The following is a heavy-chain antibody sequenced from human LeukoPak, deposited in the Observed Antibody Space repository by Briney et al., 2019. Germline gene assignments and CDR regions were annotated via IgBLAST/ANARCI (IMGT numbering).Heavy chain of an antibody. D-gene: IGHD1-26*01. CDR3: ARGGGWRYHYYYYYMDV. Sequence: GASVKVSCKASGYTFTTYNINWVRQAPGQGLEWMGWISAYNGNTNYAQKLQGRVTMTTDTSTSTAYMELRSLRSDDTAVYYCARGGGWRYHYYYYYMDVWGKGTTVTVSS. V-gene: IGHV1-18*01. J-gene: IGHJ6*03. CDR1: GYTFTTYN. CDR2: ISAYNGNT.